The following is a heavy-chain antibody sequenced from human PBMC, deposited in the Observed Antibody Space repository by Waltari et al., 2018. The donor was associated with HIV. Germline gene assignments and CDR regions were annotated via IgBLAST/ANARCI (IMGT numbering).Heavy chain of an antibody. D-gene: IGHD2-15*01. Sequence: QVTLRESGPALVQPRQTLTPTCTFSGFSLSTTKMWVNWIRQPPGNGLEWLARIDWDDEKYYPTSLKTRLTISRCSSKNQVVLTMTNMDPLDTATYYCARSLVVPAASFDFWGQGILVTVSS. J-gene: IGHJ4*02. V-gene: IGHV2-70*13. CDR2: IDWDDEK. CDR1: GFSLSTTKMW. CDR3: ARSLVVPAASFDF.